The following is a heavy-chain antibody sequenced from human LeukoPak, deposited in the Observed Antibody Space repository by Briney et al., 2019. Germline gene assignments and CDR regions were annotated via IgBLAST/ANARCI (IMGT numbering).Heavy chain of an antibody. CDR1: GFXFSSYS. J-gene: IGHJ3*02. V-gene: IGHV3-21*01. CDR3: AREVVQMGAFDI. D-gene: IGHD5-24*01. CDR2: ISSSSSYI. Sequence: GGSLRLSCAASGFXFSSYSINWVRQAPGKGLEWVSSISSSSSYIYYADSVKGRFTISRDNAKNSLYLQMNSLRAEDTAVYYCAREVVQMGAFDIWGQGTMVTVSS.